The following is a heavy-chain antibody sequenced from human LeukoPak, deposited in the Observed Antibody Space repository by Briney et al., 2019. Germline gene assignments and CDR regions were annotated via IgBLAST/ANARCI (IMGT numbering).Heavy chain of an antibody. CDR3: ARGRRFGYSYGHGIYYFDY. J-gene: IGHJ4*02. CDR1: GGSCSGYY. V-gene: IGHV4-34*01. CDR2: INHSGST. Sequence: SETLSLTCAVYGGSCSGYYWSWIRQPPGKGLEWIGEINHSGSTNYNPSLKSRVTISVDTSKNQFSLKLSSVTAADTAVYYCARGRRFGYSYGHGIYYFDYWGQGTLVTVSS. D-gene: IGHD5-18*01.